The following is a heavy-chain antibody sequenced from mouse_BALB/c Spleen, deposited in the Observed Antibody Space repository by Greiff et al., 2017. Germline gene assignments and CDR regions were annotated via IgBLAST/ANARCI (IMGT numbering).Heavy chain of an antibody. CDR3: TRSLYAMDY. Sequence: LQQPGSELVRPGASVKLSCKASGYTFTSYWMHWVKQRHGQGLEWIGNIYPGSGSTNYDEKFKSKGTLTVDTSSSTAYMHLSSLTSEDSAVYYCTRSLYAMDYWGQGTSVTVSS. V-gene: IGHV1S22*01. CDR1: GYTFTSYW. CDR2: IYPGSGST. J-gene: IGHJ4*01. D-gene: IGHD6-2*01.